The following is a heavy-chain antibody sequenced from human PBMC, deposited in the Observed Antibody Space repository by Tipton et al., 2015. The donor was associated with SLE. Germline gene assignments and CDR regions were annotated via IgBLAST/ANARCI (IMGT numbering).Heavy chain of an antibody. J-gene: IGHJ2*01. D-gene: IGHD3-22*01. CDR3: ARFRPYYYDSSADIRDWYFDL. Sequence: TLSLTCTVPGGSISSSRYYWGWIRQPPGKGLEWIGSIYHSGTAYYNPSLKSRVTISVDTSKNQFSLKLSSVTAADTAVYYCARFRPYYYDSSADIRDWYFDLWGRGTLVTVSS. CDR2: IYHSGTA. CDR1: GGSISSSRYY. V-gene: IGHV4-39*07.